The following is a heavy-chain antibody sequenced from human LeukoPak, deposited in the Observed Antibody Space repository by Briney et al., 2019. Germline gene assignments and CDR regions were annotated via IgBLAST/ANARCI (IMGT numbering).Heavy chain of an antibody. CDR2: INANRGGA. V-gene: IGHV1-2*02. CDR1: GYTXTDYY. CDR3: ARRYCSSTSCYYFDY. J-gene: IGHJ4*02. D-gene: IGHD2-2*01. Sequence: ASLKVSCKASGYTXTDYYMHWVRQAPGQGLEWMAWINANRGGANYAQRFQGRVTMTRDTSITTAYMELSRLKSDDTAVYYCARRYCSSTSCYYFDYWGQGTLVTVSS.